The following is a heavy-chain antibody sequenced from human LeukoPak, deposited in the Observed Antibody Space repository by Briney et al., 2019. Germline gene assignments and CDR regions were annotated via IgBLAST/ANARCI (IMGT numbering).Heavy chain of an antibody. CDR2: ISAYSGKT. D-gene: IGHD1-26*01. CDR1: GYTFTTYA. V-gene: IGHV1-18*01. Sequence: ASVKVSCKASGYTFTTYAITWVRQAPGQGLEWMGWISAYSGKTNYVQKLQGRVTMTTDTSTSTAYMELRSQRSDDTALYYCARALSGSYELAYWGQGTLVTVSS. CDR3: ARALSGSYELAY. J-gene: IGHJ4*02.